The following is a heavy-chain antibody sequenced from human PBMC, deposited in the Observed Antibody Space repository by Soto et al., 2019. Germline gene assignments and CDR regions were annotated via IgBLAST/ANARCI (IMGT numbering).Heavy chain of an antibody. D-gene: IGHD3-22*01. CDR1: GFTFSSYA. CDR3: AKMPAPYYYDSSGYHGYFDY. V-gene: IGHV3-23*01. CDR2: ISGSGGST. Sequence: EVQLLESGGGLVQPGGSLRLSCAASGFTFSSYAMSWVRQAPGKGLEWVSAISGSGGSTYYADSVKGRFTISRDNSKNTLYLQMNSLRAEDTAVYYCAKMPAPYYYDSSGYHGYFDYWGQGTLVTVSS. J-gene: IGHJ4*02.